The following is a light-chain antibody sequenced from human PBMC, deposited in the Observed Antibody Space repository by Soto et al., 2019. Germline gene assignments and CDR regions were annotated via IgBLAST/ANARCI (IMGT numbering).Light chain of an antibody. CDR2: DAS. CDR1: QSVSSGS. V-gene: IGKV3-20*01. Sequence: DIVLTQSPGTLSLSLGERATLSCSASQSVSSGSLAWYQQKPGQAPRLLIYDASSRATGIPDRFSGSGSGTDFTLTISRLEPEDFAVYYCQQYGSSLLTFGGGTKVDIK. CDR3: QQYGSSLLT. J-gene: IGKJ4*01.